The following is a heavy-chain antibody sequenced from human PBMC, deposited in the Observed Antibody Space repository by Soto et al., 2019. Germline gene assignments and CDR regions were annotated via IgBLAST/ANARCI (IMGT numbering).Heavy chain of an antibody. D-gene: IGHD3-10*01. CDR1: DFDFSSYG. CDR2: SSYDGRET. CDR3: ARDSGWPILNFDN. V-gene: IGHV3-30*03. Sequence: LRLSCAAPDFDFSSYGIHWVRQAPGKGLEWVAASSYDGRETFYADSAKGRFTVSKEMSKNTAFLQMNALRHEDTAVYFCARDSGWPILNFDNWGQGTPVTVSS. J-gene: IGHJ4*02.